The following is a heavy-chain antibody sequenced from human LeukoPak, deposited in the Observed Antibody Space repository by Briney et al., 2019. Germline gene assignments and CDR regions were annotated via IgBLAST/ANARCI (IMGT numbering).Heavy chain of an antibody. CDR2: INPNSGGT. CDR1: GYTFTDYY. CDR3: ARVARGQWLVAEYFQH. V-gene: IGHV1-2*02. D-gene: IGHD6-19*01. Sequence: ASVKVSCKASGYTFTDYYMHWVRQAPGQGLEWMGWINPNSGGTNYAQKFQGRVTMTRDTSISTAYMELSRLRSDDTAVYYCARVARGQWLVAEYFQHWGQGTLVTVSS. J-gene: IGHJ1*01.